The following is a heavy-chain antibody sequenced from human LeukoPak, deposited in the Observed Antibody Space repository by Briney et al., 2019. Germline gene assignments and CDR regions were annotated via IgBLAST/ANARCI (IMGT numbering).Heavy chain of an antibody. Sequence: GGSLRLSCAASGVTFSSYWMHWVRQAPGKGLVWVSRINSDGSSTSYADSVKGRFTISRDNAKDTLYLQMNSLRAEDTAVYYCARDTDTVTTILDYWGQGTLVTVSS. D-gene: IGHD4-17*01. CDR3: ARDTDTVTTILDY. CDR2: INSDGSST. CDR1: GVTFSSYW. V-gene: IGHV3-74*01. J-gene: IGHJ4*02.